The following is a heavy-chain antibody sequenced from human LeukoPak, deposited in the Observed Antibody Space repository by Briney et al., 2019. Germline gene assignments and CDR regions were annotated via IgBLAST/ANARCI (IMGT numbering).Heavy chain of an antibody. CDR3: AGGTYGSDY. Sequence: PSETLSLTCTVSGASISSYYWTWIRQPPGKGLEWIGYIYYSGNSNYNPSLKSRVTISVDTSKNQFSLKLTSVIAADTAVYYCAGGTYGSDYWGQGTLVTVSS. CDR1: GASISSYY. V-gene: IGHV4-59*01. J-gene: IGHJ4*02. CDR2: IYYSGNS. D-gene: IGHD3-10*01.